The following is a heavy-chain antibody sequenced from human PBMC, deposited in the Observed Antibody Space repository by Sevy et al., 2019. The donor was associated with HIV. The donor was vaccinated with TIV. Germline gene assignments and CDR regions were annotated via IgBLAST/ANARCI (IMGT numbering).Heavy chain of an antibody. D-gene: IGHD1-26*01. J-gene: IGHJ4*02. CDR1: GFTFSSYW. V-gene: IGHV3-74*01. CDR2: INTGGSNT. CDR3: ARVVGATPHYIDH. Sequence: GGSLRLSCVASGFTFSSYWMFWVRQAPGKGLVWVSRINTGGSNTNYADSVKDRFTISRDNAKNTLYLQMNSLRAEDTAVYYCARVVGATPHYIDHWGQGTLVTVSS.